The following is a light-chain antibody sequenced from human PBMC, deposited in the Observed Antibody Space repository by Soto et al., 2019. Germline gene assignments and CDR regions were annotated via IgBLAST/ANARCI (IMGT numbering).Light chain of an antibody. CDR1: QSVSSS. J-gene: IGKJ1*01. V-gene: IGKV3-15*01. CDR2: GAS. CDR3: QQYSNWWT. Sequence: EIVMTQSPATLSVSPGERATLSCRASQSVSSSLAWYQKKPGQAPRLLIYGASTRATGIPARFSGSGSETEFSLTISSLQSEDFAVYYCQQYSNWWTFGQGTRVDIK.